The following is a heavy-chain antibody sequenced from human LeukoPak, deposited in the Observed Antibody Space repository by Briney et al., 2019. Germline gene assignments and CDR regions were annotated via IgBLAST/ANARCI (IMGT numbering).Heavy chain of an antibody. CDR3: GRLEKAALRFDP. CDR2: IYYSGST. J-gene: IGHJ5*02. V-gene: IGHV4-39*01. Sequence: SETLSLTCTVSGGSISSSSYYWGWIRQPPGKGLEWIGSIYYSGSTYYNPSLKSRVTISVDTSKNQFSLKLSSVTAADTAVYYCGRLEKAALRFDPWGQGTLVTVSS. CDR1: GGSISSSSYY.